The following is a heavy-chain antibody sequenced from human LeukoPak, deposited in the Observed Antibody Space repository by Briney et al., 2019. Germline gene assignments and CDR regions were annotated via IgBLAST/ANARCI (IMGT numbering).Heavy chain of an antibody. CDR3: ARSKVVYDAFDI. D-gene: IGHD2-8*02. J-gene: IGHJ3*02. CDR1: GDSISSYY. CDR2: IYYSGST. V-gene: IGHV4-59*08. Sequence: SETLSLTCTVSGDSISSYYWSWIRQPPGKGLEWVGYIYYSGSTNYNPSLKSPVTISVDTSKNQFSLRLSSVTAADTAVYYCARSKVVYDAFDIWGQGTMVTVSS.